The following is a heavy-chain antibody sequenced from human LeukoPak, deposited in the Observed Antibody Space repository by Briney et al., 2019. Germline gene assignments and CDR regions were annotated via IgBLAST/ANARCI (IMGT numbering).Heavy chain of an antibody. V-gene: IGHV4-59*01. D-gene: IGHD3-22*01. CDR3: ARGKTYYDISKDAFDI. CDR2: IYYSGST. J-gene: IGHJ3*02. CDR1: SGSISSYH. Sequence: SETLSLTCTVSSGSISSYHWSWIRQPPGKRLEWIGYIYYSGSTNYNPSLKSRVTISVDTSKNQFSLKLSSVTAADTAVYYCARGKTYYDISKDAFDIWGQGTMVTVSS.